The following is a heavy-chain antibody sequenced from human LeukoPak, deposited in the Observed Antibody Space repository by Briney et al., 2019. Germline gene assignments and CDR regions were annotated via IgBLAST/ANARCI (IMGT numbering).Heavy chain of an antibody. D-gene: IGHD3-3*01. CDR3: ARGSSAYYDYDY. J-gene: IGHJ4*02. V-gene: IGHV4-31*03. Sequence: SETLSLTCTVSGGSISSGGYYWSWIRQHPGEGLEWIGYIYYSGSTYYNPSLKSRVTISVDTSKNQFSLELSSVTAADTAVYYCARGSSAYYDYDYWGQGTLVTVSS. CDR1: GGSISSGGYY. CDR2: IYYSGST.